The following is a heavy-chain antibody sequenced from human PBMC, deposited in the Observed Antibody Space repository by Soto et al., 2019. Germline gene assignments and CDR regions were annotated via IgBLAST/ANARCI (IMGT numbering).Heavy chain of an antibody. D-gene: IGHD2-15*01. CDR2: IGVYNGNT. V-gene: IGHV1-18*01. CDR1: GYTFSNYG. CDR3: ARDSLPMAVAAPDN. Sequence: QVPLVQSGAEVKKPGASVNVSCKASGYTFSNYGLTWVRQAPGQGLEWMGWIGVYNGNTDYAQKVKGRVTLTTDTSTSTAYMELRSLRSDDTAVYYCARDSLPMAVAAPDNWGQGTLVIVSS. J-gene: IGHJ4*02.